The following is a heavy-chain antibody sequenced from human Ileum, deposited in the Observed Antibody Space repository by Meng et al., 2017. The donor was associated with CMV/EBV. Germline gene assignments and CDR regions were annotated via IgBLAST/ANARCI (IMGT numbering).Heavy chain of an antibody. Sequence: GGSLRLSCAASGFTVSTFGMNWVRQAPGKGLEWVANIKQDGSETYYVDSVKGRFTISRDNAKDSLYLQMNSLRVEDTAVYSCAKETPASGTTGGKYYYYVMDVWGQGTTVTVSS. CDR1: GFTVSTFG. D-gene: IGHD1-7*01. J-gene: IGHJ6*02. V-gene: IGHV3-7*01. CDR2: IKQDGSET. CDR3: AKETPASGTTGGKYYYYVMDV.